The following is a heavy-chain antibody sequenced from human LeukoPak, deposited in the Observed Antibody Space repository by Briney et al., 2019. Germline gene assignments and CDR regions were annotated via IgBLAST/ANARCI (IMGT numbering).Heavy chain of an antibody. D-gene: IGHD6-13*01. Sequence: PSQTLSLTCTVSGGSISRGGYSWSWIRQPPGKALEWIGYIYYSGSTYYNPSLKSRVTISVDTSKNQFSLKLSSVTAADTAVYYCAVSSSWHGVDYWGQGTLVTVSS. CDR2: IYYSGST. V-gene: IGHV4-31*03. J-gene: IGHJ4*02. CDR3: AVSSSWHGVDY. CDR1: GGSISRGGYS.